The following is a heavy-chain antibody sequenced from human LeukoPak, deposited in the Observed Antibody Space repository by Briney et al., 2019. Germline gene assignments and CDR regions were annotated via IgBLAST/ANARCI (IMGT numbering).Heavy chain of an antibody. D-gene: IGHD2-15*01. V-gene: IGHV3-64*01. CDR3: ARGQLGYRSGGSCFFDY. CDR2: ISSNGGST. J-gene: IGHJ4*02. CDR1: GFTFSSYA. Sequence: PGGSLRLSCAASGFTFSSYAMHWVRQAPGKGLEYVSAISSNGGSTYYANSVKGRFTISRDNSKNTLYLQMGSLRAEDMAVYYCARGQLGYRSGGSCFFDYWGQGTLVTVSS.